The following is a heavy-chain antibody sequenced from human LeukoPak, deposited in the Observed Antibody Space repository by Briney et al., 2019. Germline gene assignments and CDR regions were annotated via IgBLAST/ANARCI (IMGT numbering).Heavy chain of an antibody. CDR1: GASIISTDW. CDR2: VFQSGTT. V-gene: IGHV4-4*02. Sequence: SGTLSLTCAVSGASIISTDWWSWVRQPPGKGLEWIGEVFQSGTTNYNPSLKSRVTMSVDKSKNQFSLKLSSLTAADTAVYYCAIYGSGTYLNWFDPWGQGTPVTVSS. J-gene: IGHJ5*02. D-gene: IGHD3-10*01. CDR3: AIYGSGTYLNWFDP.